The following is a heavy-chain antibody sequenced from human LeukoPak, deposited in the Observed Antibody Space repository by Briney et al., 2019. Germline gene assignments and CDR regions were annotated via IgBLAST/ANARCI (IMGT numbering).Heavy chain of an antibody. CDR3: ARAFTTFVVVIALEY. CDR1: GYMFTNYG. J-gene: IGHJ4*02. CDR2: ISVDNSAT. Sequence: ASVKVSCKASGYMFTNYGIGWVRQAPGQGLEWMGWISVDNSATHYAQKFQGRVILTADTSTGTAFMELRSLRSDDTAVYFCARAFTTFVVVIALEYWGQGSLVTVSS. D-gene: IGHD2-21*01. V-gene: IGHV1-18*01.